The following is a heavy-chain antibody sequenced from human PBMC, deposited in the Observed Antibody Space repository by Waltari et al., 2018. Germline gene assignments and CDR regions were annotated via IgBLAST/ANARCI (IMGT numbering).Heavy chain of an antibody. D-gene: IGHD3-3*01. Sequence: QLQLQESGPGLVKPSETLSLPCTVPGGSIRSSRYFWGWIRQPPGKGLEWIGSIYYSGSTYYNPSLKSRVTISVDTSKNQFSLKLSSVTAADTAVYYCARGVYDFWSGYNDYWGQGTLVTVSS. CDR3: ARGVYDFWSGYNDY. V-gene: IGHV4-39*07. CDR2: IYYSGST. CDR1: GGSIRSSRYF. J-gene: IGHJ4*02.